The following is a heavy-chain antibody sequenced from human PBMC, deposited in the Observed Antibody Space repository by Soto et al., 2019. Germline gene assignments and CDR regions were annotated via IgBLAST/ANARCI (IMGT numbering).Heavy chain of an antibody. CDR1: GYSFTSYW. Sequence: GESLKISCKVSGYSFTSYWIGWVRQMPGKGLEWMGIIYPGDSDTRYSPSFQGQVTISADKSISTAYLQWSSLKASDTAMYYCARQSGWERPRTAFDIWGQGTMVTVSS. CDR2: IYPGDSDT. V-gene: IGHV5-51*01. D-gene: IGHD1-26*01. J-gene: IGHJ3*02. CDR3: ARQSGWERPRTAFDI.